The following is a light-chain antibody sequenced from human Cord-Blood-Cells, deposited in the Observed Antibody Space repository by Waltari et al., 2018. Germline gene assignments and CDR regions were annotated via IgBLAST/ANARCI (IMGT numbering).Light chain of an antibody. V-gene: IGLV1-44*01. CDR2: SNN. CDR1: SSTTGRKT. CDR3: AAWDDSLNGVV. Sequence: QSVLTHPPSASGTPGRRATISCSGSSSTTGRKTVNWYQQLPGTAPKLLIYSNNQRPSGVPDRFSGSKSGTSASLAISGLQSEDEADYYCAAWDDSLNGVVFGGGTKLTVL. J-gene: IGLJ2*01.